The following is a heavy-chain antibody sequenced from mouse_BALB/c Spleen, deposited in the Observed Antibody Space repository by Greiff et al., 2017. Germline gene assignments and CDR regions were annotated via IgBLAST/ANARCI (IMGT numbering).Heavy chain of an antibody. CDR3: ARSDYDVHFDY. D-gene: IGHD2-4*01. Sequence: VQLQQSGAELVRPGTSVKMSCKASGYTFTSYVMHWVKQKPGQGLEWIGYINPYNDGTKYNEKFKGKATLTSDKSSSTAYMELSSLTSEDSAVYYCARSDYDVHFDYWGQGTTLTVSS. CDR2: INPYNDGT. V-gene: IGHV1-14*01. J-gene: IGHJ2*01. CDR1: GYTFTSYV.